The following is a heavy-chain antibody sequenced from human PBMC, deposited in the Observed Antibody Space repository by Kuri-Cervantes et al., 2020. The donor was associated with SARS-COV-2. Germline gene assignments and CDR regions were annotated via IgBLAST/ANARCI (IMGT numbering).Heavy chain of an antibody. J-gene: IGHJ3*02. CDR3: ARSTPFRRLVVISQGGAFDI. V-gene: IGHV4-59*11. CDR1: GGSISDHY. CDR2: IYDSGTT. D-gene: IGHD3-22*01. Sequence: SETLSLTCTVSGGSISDHYWSWTRQSPGKGLEWIGYIYDSGTTNYNPSLKSRVTVSVDKSKNHFSSRLSSVTAADTAVYYCARSTPFRRLVVISQGGAFDIWGQGTMVTVSS.